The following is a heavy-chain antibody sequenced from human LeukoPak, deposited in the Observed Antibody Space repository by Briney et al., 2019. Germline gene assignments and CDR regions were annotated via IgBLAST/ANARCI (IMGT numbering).Heavy chain of an antibody. V-gene: IGHV3-48*02. Sequence: PGGSLRLPCEVSGFTFSSHSMNWVPQAPGKGLEWVSYISSGSGTIYYADSVKGRFTIARDDAKNSLYLQMSSLRDEDTAVYYCAREAIKDYWGQGTLVTVSS. J-gene: IGHJ4*02. CDR3: AREAIKDY. CDR1: GFTFSSHS. CDR2: ISSGSGTI.